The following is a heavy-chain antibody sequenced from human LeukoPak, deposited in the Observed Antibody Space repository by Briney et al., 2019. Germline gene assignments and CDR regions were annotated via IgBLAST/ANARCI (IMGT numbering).Heavy chain of an antibody. D-gene: IGHD3-10*01. J-gene: IGHJ4*02. Sequence: ASVKVSCKVSGYTLTELSMHWVRQAPGKGLEWMRGFDPEDGETIYAQKFQGRVTMTEDTSTDTAYMELSSLRAEDTAVYYCANGVRGKGPREFDYWGQGTLVTVSS. CDR1: GYTLTELS. CDR3: ANGVRGKGPREFDY. CDR2: FDPEDGET. V-gene: IGHV1-24*01.